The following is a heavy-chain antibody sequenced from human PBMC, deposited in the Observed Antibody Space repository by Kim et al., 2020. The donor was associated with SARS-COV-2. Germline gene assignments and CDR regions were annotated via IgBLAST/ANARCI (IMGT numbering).Heavy chain of an antibody. CDR3: ATSPSIVTASWFDP. J-gene: IGHJ5*02. Sequence: AQQFQGRVTMTEETSTDTAYMELSSLRSEDTAVYYCATSPSIVTASWFDPWGQGTLVTVSS. D-gene: IGHD6-13*01. V-gene: IGHV1-24*01.